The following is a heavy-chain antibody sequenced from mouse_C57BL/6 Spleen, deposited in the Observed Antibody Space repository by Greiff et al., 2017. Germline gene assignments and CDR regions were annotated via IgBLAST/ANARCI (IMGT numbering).Heavy chain of an antibody. J-gene: IGHJ3*01. CDR3: ARRGYYAYDGGFAY. D-gene: IGHD2-2*01. V-gene: IGHV14-2*01. CDR2: IDPEDGDT. CDR1: GFTITDYY. Sequence: EVKLQESGAELVKPGASVKLSCTASGFTITDYYMHWVKQRTEQGLEWIGRIDPEDGDTKYAQKFQGKATIPVDTSSNTSYLQLSSLTTEVTAVDSGARRGYYAYDGGFAYWGQGTLVTVSA.